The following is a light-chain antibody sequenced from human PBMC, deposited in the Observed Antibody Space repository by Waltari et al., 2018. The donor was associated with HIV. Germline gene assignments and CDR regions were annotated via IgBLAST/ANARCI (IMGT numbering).Light chain of an antibody. V-gene: IGLV10-54*04. Sequence: QAGLTQPPSVSKGMRQTATPTCTGNSNNVGNQGAAWLQQHQGHPPKLLTYRDNKRPSGISEGFSTSRSGNTASLTITGVQPEDEADYFCATWDISLSAVVFGGGTTLTVL. J-gene: IGLJ2*01. CDR3: ATWDISLSAVV. CDR2: RDN. CDR1: SNNVGNQG.